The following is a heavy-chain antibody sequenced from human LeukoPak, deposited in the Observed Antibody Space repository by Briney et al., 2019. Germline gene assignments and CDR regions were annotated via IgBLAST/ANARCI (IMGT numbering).Heavy chain of an antibody. V-gene: IGHV1-46*01. J-gene: IGHJ6*02. D-gene: IGHD1-14*01. CDR3: ARPRSPYYYYYGMDV. CDR2: INPGDGST. CDR1: GYTFTIYY. Sequence: ASVKVSCKASGYTFTIYYMHWVRQAPGQGLEWMGIINPGDGSTNYAQKFQGRVTMTRDMSTSTVYMELDSLRSEDTAVYFCARPRSPYYYYYGMDVWGQGTTVTVSS.